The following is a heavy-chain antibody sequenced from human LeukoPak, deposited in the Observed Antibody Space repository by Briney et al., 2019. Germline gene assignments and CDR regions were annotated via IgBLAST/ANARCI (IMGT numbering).Heavy chain of an antibody. CDR3: ARGDSIDY. V-gene: IGHV3-23*01. CDR1: GFTFSNYA. CDR2: ISGTGTNT. J-gene: IGHJ4*02. Sequence: PGGALRLSCAVSGFTFSNYAMTWVRQAPGKGLERVSNISGTGTNTYYADSVKGRFTISRDNSKNTLYLQMNSLRAEDTAVYYCARGDSIDYWGQGTLVTVSS.